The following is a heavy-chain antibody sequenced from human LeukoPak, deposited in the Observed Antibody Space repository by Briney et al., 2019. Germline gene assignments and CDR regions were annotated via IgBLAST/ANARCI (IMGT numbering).Heavy chain of an antibody. CDR3: AKAKPQGSDRDFDY. CDR1: GYTFTGYY. D-gene: IGHD1-14*01. V-gene: IGHV1-2*06. J-gene: IGHJ4*02. CDR2: INPNSGDT. Sequence: ASMKVSCKTSGYTFTGYYMHWVRQAPGQGLEWMGRINPNSGDTNYAQKFQGRVTMTGDTSITTAYMELNSLRSDDTAVYYCAKAKPQGSDRDFDYWGQGTLVTVSS.